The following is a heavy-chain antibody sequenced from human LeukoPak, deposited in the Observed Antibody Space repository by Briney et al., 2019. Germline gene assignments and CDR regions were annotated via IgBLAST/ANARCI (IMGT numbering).Heavy chain of an antibody. Sequence: SEALSLTCTVSGYSISSGYYWGWIRQPPGKGLEWIGSIYHSGSTYYNPSLKSRVTISVDTSKNQFSLKLSSVTAADTAVYYCARVMITFGGVTGNWFDPWGQGTLVTVSS. J-gene: IGHJ5*02. CDR3: ARVMITFGGVTGNWFDP. CDR2: IYHSGST. CDR1: GYSISSGYY. V-gene: IGHV4-38-2*02. D-gene: IGHD3-16*01.